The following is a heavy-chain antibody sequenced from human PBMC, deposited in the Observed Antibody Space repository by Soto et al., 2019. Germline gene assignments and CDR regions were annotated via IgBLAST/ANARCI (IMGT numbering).Heavy chain of an antibody. J-gene: IGHJ3*02. CDR2: IYPGDSDT. V-gene: IGHV5-51*01. D-gene: IGHD5-12*01. Sequence: EVQLVQSGAEVKKPGESLKISCKGSGYSFTSYWIGWVRQMPGKGLEWMGIIYPGDSDTRYSPSFQGQVTISADKSISTDYRQWSSMKASDTAMYYCASQEMATKNVDAFDIWGQGTMVTVSS. CDR3: ASQEMATKNVDAFDI. CDR1: GYSFTSYW.